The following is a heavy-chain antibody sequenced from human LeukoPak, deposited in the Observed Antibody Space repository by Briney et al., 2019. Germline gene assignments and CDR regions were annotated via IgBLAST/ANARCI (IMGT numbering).Heavy chain of an antibody. CDR3: ARQGNDILTGYHFDY. Sequence: SETLSLTCTVSGGSISSYYWSWIRQPPGKGLEWIGYIYYSGSTNYNPSLKSRVTISVDTSKNQFSLELSSVTAADTAVYYCARQGNDILTGYHFDYWGQGTLVTVSS. CDR1: GGSISSYY. CDR2: IYYSGST. V-gene: IGHV4-59*08. D-gene: IGHD3-9*01. J-gene: IGHJ4*02.